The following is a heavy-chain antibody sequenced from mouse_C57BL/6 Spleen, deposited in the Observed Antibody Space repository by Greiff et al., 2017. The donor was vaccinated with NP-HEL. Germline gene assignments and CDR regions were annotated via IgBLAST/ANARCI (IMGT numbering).Heavy chain of an antibody. V-gene: IGHV1-15*01. D-gene: IGHD1-1*01. J-gene: IGHJ4*01. CDR3: TRADYYGSSYDAMDY. CDR2: IDPETGGT. CDR1: GYTFTDYE. Sequence: VQRVESGAELVRPGASVTLSCKASGYTFTDYEMHWVKQTPVHGLEWIGAIDPETGGTAYTQKFKGKAILTADKSSSTAYMELRSLTSEDSAVYYCTRADYYGSSYDAMDYWGQGTSVTVSS.